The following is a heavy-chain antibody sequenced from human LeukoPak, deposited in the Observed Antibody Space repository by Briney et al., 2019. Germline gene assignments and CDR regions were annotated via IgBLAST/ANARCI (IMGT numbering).Heavy chain of an antibody. CDR3: ARTQTYYDFWSGPSDPNFDY. Sequence: GGSLRLSCAASGFTFSSYWMSWVRQAPGKGLEWVANIKQDGSEKYYVDSVKGRFTISRDNAKNSLYLQMNSLRAEDTAVYYCARTQTYYDFWSGPSDPNFDYWGQGTLVTVSS. CDR1: GFTFSSYW. CDR2: IKQDGSEK. D-gene: IGHD3-3*01. V-gene: IGHV3-7*01. J-gene: IGHJ4*02.